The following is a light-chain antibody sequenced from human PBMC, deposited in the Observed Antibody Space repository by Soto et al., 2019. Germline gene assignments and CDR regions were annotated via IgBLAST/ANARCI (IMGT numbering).Light chain of an antibody. CDR3: QQRSNWLFT. CDR1: QSVSSY. Sequence: EIVLPQSPATLSLSPGERATLSCRASQSVSSYLAWYQQKPGQAPRLLIYDASNRATGIPARFSGSGSGTDFTVTISSLEPEDFAVYYCQQRSNWLFTFGQGTRLEIK. V-gene: IGKV3-11*01. CDR2: DAS. J-gene: IGKJ5*01.